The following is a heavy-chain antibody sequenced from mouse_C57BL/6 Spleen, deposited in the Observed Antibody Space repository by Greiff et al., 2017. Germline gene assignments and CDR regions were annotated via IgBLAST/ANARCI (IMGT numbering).Heavy chain of an antibody. CDR2: INPSSGYT. V-gene: IGHV1-4*01. CDR1: GYTFTSYT. CDR3: ASPYYYGSSYPSWFAY. Sequence: VQLQQSGAELARPGASVKMSCKASGYTFTSYTMHWVKQRPGQGLEWIGYINPSSGYTKYNQKFKDKATLTADKSSSTAYMQLSSLTSEDSAVYYCASPYYYGSSYPSWFAYWGQGTLVTVSA. D-gene: IGHD1-1*01. J-gene: IGHJ3*01.